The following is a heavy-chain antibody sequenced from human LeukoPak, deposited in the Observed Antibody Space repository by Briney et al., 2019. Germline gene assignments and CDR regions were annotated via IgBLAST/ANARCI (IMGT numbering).Heavy chain of an antibody. V-gene: IGHV3-30-3*01. D-gene: IGHD6-25*01. CDR1: GFTFSSYA. J-gene: IGHJ4*02. CDR3: ARGMRGPYLNFDY. CDR2: ISYDGSNK. Sequence: PGRSLRLSCAASGFTFSSYAMHWVRQAPGKGLEWAAVISYDGSNKYYADSVKGRFSISRDNSKNTLYLQMNSLRAEDTAVYYCARGMRGPYLNFDYWGQGTLVTVSS.